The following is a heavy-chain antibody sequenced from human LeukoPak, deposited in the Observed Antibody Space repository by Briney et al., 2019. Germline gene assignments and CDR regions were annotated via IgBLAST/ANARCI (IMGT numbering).Heavy chain of an antibody. CDR3: ARAPVLRYFDWSTSAWYFDL. V-gene: IGHV4-31*03. D-gene: IGHD3-9*01. CDR2: IYYSGST. Sequence: SQTLSLTCTVSGGSISSGGYYWSWIRQHPGKGLEWIGYIYYSGSTYYNPSLKSRVTVSVDTSKNQFSLKLSSVTAADTAVYYCARAPVLRYFDWSTSAWYFDLWGRGTLVTVSS. CDR1: GGSISSGGYY. J-gene: IGHJ2*01.